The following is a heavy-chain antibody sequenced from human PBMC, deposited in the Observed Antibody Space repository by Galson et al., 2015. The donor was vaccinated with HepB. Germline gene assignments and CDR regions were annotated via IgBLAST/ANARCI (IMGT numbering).Heavy chain of an antibody. J-gene: IGHJ4*02. CDR2: IYYSGST. V-gene: IGHV4-39*07. CDR1: GGSISSSSYY. CDR3: ALLPLGYCSSTSCYGGPSGQDY. Sequence: SETLSLTCTVSGGSISSSSYYWGWIRQPPGKGLEWIGSIYYSGSTYYNPSLKSRVTISVDTSKNQFSLKLSSVTAADTAVYYCALLPLGYCSSTSCYGGPSGQDYWGQGTLVTVSS. D-gene: IGHD2-2*01.